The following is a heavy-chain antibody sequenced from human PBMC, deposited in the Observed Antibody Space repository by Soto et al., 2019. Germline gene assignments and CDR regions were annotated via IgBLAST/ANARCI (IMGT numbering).Heavy chain of an antibody. CDR1: GLNFATYW. CDR3: ARDRAAYSY. V-gene: IGHV3-7*01. D-gene: IGHD6-25*01. J-gene: IGHJ4*02. CDR2: IKHDETEK. Sequence: EVQLVESGGGLVQPGGSLRLSCEASGLNFATYWMSWVRQAPGKGLEWVANIKHDETEKYYVDSVKGRFTTSRDNGKSSVYLQMNSLRAEDTAVYYCARDRAAYSYWGQGTLVIVSS.